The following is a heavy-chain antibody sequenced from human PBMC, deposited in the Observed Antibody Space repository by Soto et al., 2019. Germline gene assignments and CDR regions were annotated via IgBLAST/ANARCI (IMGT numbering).Heavy chain of an antibody. CDR3: ARVPATSSSWYRGDAFDI. CDR1: GYTFTSYA. V-gene: IGHV1-3*01. Sequence: QVQLVQSGAEVKKPGASVKVSCKASGYTFTSYAMHWVRQAPGQRLEWMGWINAGNGNTKYSQKFQGRVTITRDTSASTAYMELSSLRSEDTAVYYCARVPATSSSWYRGDAFDIWGQGTMVTVSS. J-gene: IGHJ3*02. D-gene: IGHD6-13*01. CDR2: INAGNGNT.